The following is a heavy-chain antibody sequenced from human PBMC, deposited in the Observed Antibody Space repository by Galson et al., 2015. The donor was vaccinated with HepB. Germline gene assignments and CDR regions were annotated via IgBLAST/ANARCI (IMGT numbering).Heavy chain of an antibody. CDR1: GFTFDDYA. CDR3: AKDKDPGRDGYTGYFDY. J-gene: IGHJ4*02. V-gene: IGHV3-9*01. Sequence: SLRLSCAASGFTFDDYAMHWVRQAPGKGLEWVSGISWNSGSIGYADSVKGRFTISRDNAKNSLYLQMNSLRAEDTALYYCAKDKDPGRDGYTGYFDYWGQGTLVTVSS. CDR2: ISWNSGSI. D-gene: IGHD5-24*01.